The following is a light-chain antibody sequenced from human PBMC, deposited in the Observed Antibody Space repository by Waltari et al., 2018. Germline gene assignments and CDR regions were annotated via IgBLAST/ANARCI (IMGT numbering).Light chain of an antibody. V-gene: IGLV1-47*01. J-gene: IGLJ3*02. CDR3: AVWDDSVSGWV. CDR1: GSNVGRNY. CDR2: RND. Sequence: QSVVTQPPSASETPGQRVTISCSGSGSNVGRNYVPWYQQVPGPAHKVVLYRNDRRPSGVPDRFSGSKSGTSASLAISGLRSEDEADYYCAVWDDSVSGWVFGGGTKLTVL.